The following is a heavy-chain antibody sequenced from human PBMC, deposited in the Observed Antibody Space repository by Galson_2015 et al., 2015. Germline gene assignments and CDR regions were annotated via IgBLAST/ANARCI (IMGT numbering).Heavy chain of an antibody. CDR3: ARDREDSTGGTHPSGEGEGCDS. CDR2: ISSSGSTI. CDR1: GFSLSDYY. J-gene: IGHJ4*02. D-gene: IGHD3-16*01. Sequence: SLRLSCAASGFSLSDYYMSWVRQAPGKGLEWVSYISSSGSTIYYADSVKGRFTISRDNAKNSLYLQMNSLRAEDTAVYYCARDREDSTGGTHPSGEGEGCDSWGQGTLVTVSS. V-gene: IGHV3-11*01.